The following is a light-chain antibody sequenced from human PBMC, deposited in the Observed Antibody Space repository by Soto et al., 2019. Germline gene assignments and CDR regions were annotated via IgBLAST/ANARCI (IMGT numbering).Light chain of an antibody. V-gene: IGLV2-14*01. J-gene: IGLJ1*01. CDR1: SSDVGGYNY. CDR3: SSYTSSSTLV. CDR2: DVS. Sequence: QSVLTQPASVSGSPGQSITISCTGTSSDVGGYNYVSWYQQHPGKAPKLMIYDVSNRPSGGSNRFSGSKSGNTASLTISGLQAEDEDDYYCSSYTSSSTLVFGTGTKLTVL.